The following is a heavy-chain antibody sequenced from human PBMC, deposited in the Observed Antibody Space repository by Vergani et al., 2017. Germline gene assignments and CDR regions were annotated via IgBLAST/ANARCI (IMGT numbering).Heavy chain of an antibody. CDR1: GGSFNDYW. J-gene: IGHJ4*02. CDR3: ARVGYCTKGVCFALFDF. Sequence: QAQLQQWGAGLLTPSETLSLTFAIYGGSFNDYWWKWIRQPPGKGLEWIGEIRHDGITHYSPSLKSRGTISLDTSTHQFSLHLRSVTAADTAVYYCARVGYCTKGVCFALFDFWGQGALVTVSS. D-gene: IGHD2-8*01. V-gene: IGHV4-34*01. CDR2: IRHDGIT.